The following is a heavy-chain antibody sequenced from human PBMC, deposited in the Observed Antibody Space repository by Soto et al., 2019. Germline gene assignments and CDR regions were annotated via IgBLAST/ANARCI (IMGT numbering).Heavy chain of an antibody. D-gene: IGHD2-15*01. CDR3: PRVGADCSGGSCDAFAS. V-gene: IGHV1-2*04. CDR2: INPNSGDT. J-gene: IGHJ4*02. CDR1: GYTFTGYY. Sequence: ASVKVSFKASGYTFTGYYMHLVRKAPGQGLEWMGWINPNSGDTKYAQKVQGWVTMTRDTPISTAYMELSRLRSDDTAVYYCPRVGADCSGGSCDAFASWAQGTLVPVSS.